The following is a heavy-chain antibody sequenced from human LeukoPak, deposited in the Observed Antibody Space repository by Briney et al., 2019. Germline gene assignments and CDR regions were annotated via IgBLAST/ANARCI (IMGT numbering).Heavy chain of an antibody. CDR1: GFSLSTRGVG. J-gene: IGHJ5*02. CDR2: IYWDDDK. Sequence: ESGPTLVKPTQTLTLTCTFSGFSLSTRGVGVGWIRQPPGKAREWLALIYWDDDKRYSPSLKSRLPIPKDPSKNQVVLTMTHMDPVDTAPYYCAHSPPMVRGVIIFGGGWFDPWGQGTLVTVSS. D-gene: IGHD3-10*01. V-gene: IGHV2-5*02. CDR3: AHSPPMVRGVIIFGGGWFDP.